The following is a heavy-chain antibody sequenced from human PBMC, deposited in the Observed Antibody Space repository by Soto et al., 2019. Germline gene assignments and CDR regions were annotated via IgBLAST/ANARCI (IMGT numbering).Heavy chain of an antibody. CDR3: AREASITGTPEY. CDR1: GYTFSSYG. CDR2: ISGYNGNT. V-gene: IGHV1-18*01. Sequence: QVQLVQSGAEVKKPGVSMKVSCKASGYTFSSYGISWVRQAPGQGLEWMGWISGYNGNTKFAQKLQGRLTMTTATSTSTAYMELRSLRSDDTAMYYCAREASITGTPEYWGQGTLVTVSS. J-gene: IGHJ4*02. D-gene: IGHD1-20*01.